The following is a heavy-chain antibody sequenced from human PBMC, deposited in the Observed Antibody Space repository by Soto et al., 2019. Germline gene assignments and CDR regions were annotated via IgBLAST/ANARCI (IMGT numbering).Heavy chain of an antibody. Sequence: PSETLSLTCTVSGGSISSSRYYWGWIRQPPGKGLEWIGSIYYSGSTYYNPSLKSRVALSMDTSKNQFSLKLNSVTAADTAVYYCARLPAVPYYMDVWGKGTTVTVSS. J-gene: IGHJ6*03. CDR2: IYYSGST. V-gene: IGHV4-39*01. CDR1: GGSISSSRYY. CDR3: ARLPAVPYYMDV. D-gene: IGHD4-17*01.